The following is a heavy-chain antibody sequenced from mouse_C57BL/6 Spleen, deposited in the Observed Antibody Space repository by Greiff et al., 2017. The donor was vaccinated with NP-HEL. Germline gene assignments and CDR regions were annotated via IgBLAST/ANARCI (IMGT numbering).Heavy chain of an antibody. CDR3: AREGDGYLDY. Sequence: VQLQQSGAELVRPGASVKLSCKASGYTFTDYYINWVKQRPGQGLEWIARIYPGSGNTYYNEKFKGKATLTAEKSSSTAYMQLSSLTSEDSAVYFCAREGDGYLDYWGQSTTLTVSS. V-gene: IGHV1-76*01. CDR1: GYTFTDYY. J-gene: IGHJ2*01. CDR2: IYPGSGNT. D-gene: IGHD2-3*01.